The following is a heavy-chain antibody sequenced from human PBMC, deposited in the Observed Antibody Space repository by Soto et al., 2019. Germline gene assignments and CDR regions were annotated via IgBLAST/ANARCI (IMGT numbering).Heavy chain of an antibody. D-gene: IGHD3-16*01. CDR3: ARGGSESDY. V-gene: IGHV3-7*01. Sequence: EVQLVESGGDLVQPGGSLRLSCAAYGFTFSYYWMSWVRQAPGKGLEWVANIKQDGSEKNYVDSVKGRFSISRDNAKNSLYLQMNSPRADDTAMYYCARGGSESDYWGQGTLVTVAS. CDR2: IKQDGSEK. CDR1: GFTFSYYW. J-gene: IGHJ4*02.